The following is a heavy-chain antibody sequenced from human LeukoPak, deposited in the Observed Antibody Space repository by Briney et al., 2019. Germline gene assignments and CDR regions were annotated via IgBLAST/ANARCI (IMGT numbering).Heavy chain of an antibody. J-gene: IGHJ6*02. CDR2: IYYSGST. D-gene: IGHD6-13*01. CDR1: GGSISSYY. Sequence: PSETLSLTCTVSGGSISSYYWSWIRQPPGKGLEWIGYIYYSGSTNYNPSLKSRVTISVGTSKNQFSLKLSSVTAADTAVYYCARHAAGSPYYYGMDVWGQGTTVTVSS. V-gene: IGHV4-59*08. CDR3: ARHAAGSPYYYGMDV.